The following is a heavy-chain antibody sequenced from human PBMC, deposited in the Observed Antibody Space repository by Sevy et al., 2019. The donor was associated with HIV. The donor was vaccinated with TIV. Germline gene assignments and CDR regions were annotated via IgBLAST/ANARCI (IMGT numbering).Heavy chain of an antibody. CDR2: IWYDGSNK. D-gene: IGHD2-2*01. CDR1: GFTFSSYG. CDR3: ARGDAAAMGPTLGY. Sequence: GGSLRLSCAASGFTFSSYGMHWVRQAPGKGLEWVAVIWYDGSNKYYADSVKGRFTISRDNSKNTLYLQMNSLRAEDTAVYYCARGDAAAMGPTLGYWGQGTLVTVSS. J-gene: IGHJ4*02. V-gene: IGHV3-33*01.